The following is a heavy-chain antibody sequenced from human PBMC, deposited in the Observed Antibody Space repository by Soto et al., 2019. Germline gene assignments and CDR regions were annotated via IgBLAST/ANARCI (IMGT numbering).Heavy chain of an antibody. D-gene: IGHD6-13*01. CDR1: GYSFTSYW. Sequence: GDSLKTSCKGSGYSFTSYWIVWVRQIPGKGLEWMGIIYPGDSDTRYSPSFQGQVTISADKSISTAYLQWSSLKASDIAMYYCARRVAAAGTRHYGMDVWGQGTTVTVSS. CDR2: IYPGDSDT. V-gene: IGHV5-51*01. J-gene: IGHJ6*02. CDR3: ARRVAAAGTRHYGMDV.